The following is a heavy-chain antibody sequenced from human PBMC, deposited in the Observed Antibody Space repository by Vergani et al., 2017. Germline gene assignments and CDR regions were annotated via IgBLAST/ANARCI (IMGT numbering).Heavy chain of an antibody. V-gene: IGHV4-38-2*02. Sequence: VQLQESGPGLVKPSETLSLPCPVSDSPINSGFYWGLIRPSPGKGLEWIGNIYQSDKTNYNPSLKSRVTISIETSKNQFSLKLSSVTAADTAVYYCARDRYYGSGSYRGHWGQGTLVTVSS. D-gene: IGHD3-10*01. CDR2: IYQSDKT. CDR1: DSPINSGFY. CDR3: ARDRYYGSGSYRGH. J-gene: IGHJ4*02.